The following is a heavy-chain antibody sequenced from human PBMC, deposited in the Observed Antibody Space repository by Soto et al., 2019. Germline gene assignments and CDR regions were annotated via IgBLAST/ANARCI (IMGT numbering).Heavy chain of an antibody. D-gene: IGHD7-27*01. V-gene: IGHV4-59*01. CDR2: IYYSGST. CDR3: ATKTEANWGWAFDI. Sequence: SETLSLTCTVSGGSISSYYWSWIRQPPGKGLEWIGYIYYSGSTNYNPSLKSRVTISVDTSKNQFSLKLSSVTAADTAVYYCATKTEANWGWAFDIWGQGTMVTVSS. J-gene: IGHJ3*02. CDR1: GGSISSYY.